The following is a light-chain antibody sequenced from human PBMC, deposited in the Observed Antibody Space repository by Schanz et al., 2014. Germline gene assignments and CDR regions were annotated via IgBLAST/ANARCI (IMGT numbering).Light chain of an antibody. V-gene: IGKV1-9*01. CDR3: QQLNSYPPT. CDR1: RSINTY. CDR2: AAS. Sequence: DIQMTQSPSSLSASIGDRVTITCRASRSINTYLNWYQHKPGKAPKLLIYAASSLQSGVPSRFSGSGSGTDFTLTISSLQPEDFATYYCQQLNSYPPTFGGGTKVEIK. J-gene: IGKJ4*01.